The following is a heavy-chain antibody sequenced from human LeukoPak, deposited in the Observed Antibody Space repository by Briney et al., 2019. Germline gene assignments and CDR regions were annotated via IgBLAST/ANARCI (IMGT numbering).Heavy chain of an antibody. V-gene: IGHV4-38-2*02. D-gene: IGHD5-18*01. Sequence: SETLSLTCTVSGYSISSGYYWGWIRQPPGKGLEWIGSIYHSGSTYYNPSLKSRVTISVDTSKNQFSLKLSSVTAADTAVYYCARESRGYSYSLVDYWGQGTLVTVSS. CDR2: IYHSGST. J-gene: IGHJ4*02. CDR3: ARESRGYSYSLVDY. CDR1: GYSISSGYY.